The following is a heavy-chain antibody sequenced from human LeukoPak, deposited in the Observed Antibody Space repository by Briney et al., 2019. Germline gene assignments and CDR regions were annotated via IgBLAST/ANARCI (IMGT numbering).Heavy chain of an antibody. D-gene: IGHD3-10*01. CDR2: INPNSGGT. Sequence: ASVKVSCKASGYTLTGYYMHWVRQAPGQGLEWMGWINPNSGGTNYAQKFQGRVTMTRDTSISTVYMELSRLRSDDTAVYYCARDPLYGSGSYFFDFWGQGTLVTVSS. CDR1: GYTLTGYY. CDR3: ARDPLYGSGSYFFDF. J-gene: IGHJ4*02. V-gene: IGHV1-2*02.